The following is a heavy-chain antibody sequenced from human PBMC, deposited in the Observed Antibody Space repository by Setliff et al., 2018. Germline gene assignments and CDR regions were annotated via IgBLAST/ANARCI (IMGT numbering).Heavy chain of an antibody. CDR1: GDTFSTNV. J-gene: IGHJ4*02. CDR2: IIPVFGTP. V-gene: IGHV1-69*13. Sequence: SVKVSCKASGDTFSTNVLSWVRQAPRQGLEWMGGIIPVFGTPNYAQKFQGRVTITADESTSTAYMELSSLRSDDTAMYYCARGGLHFWSGYYFSWGQGTLVTVSS. D-gene: IGHD3-3*02. CDR3: ARGGLHFWSGYYFS.